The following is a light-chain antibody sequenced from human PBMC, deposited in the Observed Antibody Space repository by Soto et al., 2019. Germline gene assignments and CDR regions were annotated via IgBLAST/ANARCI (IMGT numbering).Light chain of an antibody. CDR3: QHYGRSPPSWT. CDR1: QSVSSNY. Sequence: EIVLTQSPGTLSLSPGERATLSCRASQSVSSNYLDWYQQKPGQPPRLLISDASSRATGIPDRFSGSGSGTDITLTISGLEPEDFAVYYCQHYGRSPPSWTFGQGTKVEIK. CDR2: DAS. J-gene: IGKJ1*01. V-gene: IGKV3-20*01.